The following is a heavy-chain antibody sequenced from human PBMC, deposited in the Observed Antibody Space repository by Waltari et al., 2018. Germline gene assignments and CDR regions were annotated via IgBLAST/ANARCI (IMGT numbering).Heavy chain of an antibody. V-gene: IGHV1-69*08. CDR2: IIPILGIA. CDR3: AREGAAAGDFDY. Sequence: QVQLVQSGAEVKKPVSSVKVSCKASGGTFSSYTLSWVRQAPGQGLEWMGRIIPILGIANYAQKFQGRVTITADKSTSTAYMELSSLRSEDTAVYYCAREGAAAGDFDYWGQGTLVTVSS. J-gene: IGHJ4*02. D-gene: IGHD6-13*01. CDR1: GGTFSSYT.